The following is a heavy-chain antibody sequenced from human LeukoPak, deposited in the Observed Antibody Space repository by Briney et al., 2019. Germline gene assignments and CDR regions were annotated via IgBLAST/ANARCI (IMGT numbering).Heavy chain of an antibody. Sequence: ASVKVSCKASGGTFSSYAISWVRQAPGQGLEWMGGIIPIFGTANYAQKFQGRVTITADESTSTAYMELSSLRSKDTAVYYCAREREAGSVWSGYYTKYFQHWGQGTLVTVSS. CDR3: AREREAGSVWSGYYTKYFQH. J-gene: IGHJ1*01. CDR1: GGTFSSYA. CDR2: IIPIFGTA. V-gene: IGHV1-69*13. D-gene: IGHD3-3*01.